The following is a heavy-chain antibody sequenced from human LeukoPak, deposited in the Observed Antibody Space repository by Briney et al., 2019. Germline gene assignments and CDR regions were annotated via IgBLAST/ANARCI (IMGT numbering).Heavy chain of an antibody. Sequence: TGGSLRLSCAASGFTFSSYATSWVRQAPGKGLEWVSAISGSGGSTYYADSVEGRFTISRDNSKNTLYLQMNSLRAEDTAVYYCAKNPSTGSYRYTSFFDYWGQGTLVTVSS. V-gene: IGHV3-23*01. CDR1: GFTFSSYA. J-gene: IGHJ4*02. D-gene: IGHD3-16*02. CDR2: ISGSGGST. CDR3: AKNPSTGSYRYTSFFDY.